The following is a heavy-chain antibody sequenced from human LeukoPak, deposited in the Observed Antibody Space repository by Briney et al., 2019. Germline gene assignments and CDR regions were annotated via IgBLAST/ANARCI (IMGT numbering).Heavy chain of an antibody. V-gene: IGHV3-30*03. CDR1: GFTFSSYG. CDR3: TTVTYDSSGLGY. CDR2: ISYDGSNK. J-gene: IGHJ4*02. Sequence: GGSLRLSCAASGFTFSSYGLHWVRQAPGKGLEWVAVISYDGSNKYYADSVKGRFTISRDNSKNTLYLQMNSLKTEDTAVYYCTTVTYDSSGLGYWGQGTLVTVSS. D-gene: IGHD3-22*01.